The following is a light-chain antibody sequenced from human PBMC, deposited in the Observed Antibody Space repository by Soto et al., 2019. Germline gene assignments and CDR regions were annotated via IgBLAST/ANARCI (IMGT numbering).Light chain of an antibody. V-gene: IGKV3-11*01. CDR3: QQRSNWPGT. Sequence: EIVLTQSPATLSLSPGERATLSCRATQSIRSSLAWYQQQPGQAPRLLIYDASNRATGIPARFSGSGSGTDFTLTISSLXPTDFAVYYCQQRSNWPGTFGQGTKVEX. CDR2: DAS. CDR1: QSIRSS. J-gene: IGKJ1*01.